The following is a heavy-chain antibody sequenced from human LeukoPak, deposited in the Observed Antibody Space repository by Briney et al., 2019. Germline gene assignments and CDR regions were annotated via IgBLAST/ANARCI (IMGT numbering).Heavy chain of an antibody. J-gene: IGHJ4*02. CDR1: GFTFSNYW. CDR2: IKQDGTEK. V-gene: IGHV3-7*01. D-gene: IGHD2-15*01. Sequence: GGSLRLSCAASGFTFSNYWMTWVRHAPGKGLELVANIKQDGTEKYYVDSVKGRFTISRGNAENSLYLQMNSLRAEDTAVYYCTRDTGCPGGTCYSFYDYWGQGTLVTVSS. CDR3: TRDTGCPGGTCYSFYDY.